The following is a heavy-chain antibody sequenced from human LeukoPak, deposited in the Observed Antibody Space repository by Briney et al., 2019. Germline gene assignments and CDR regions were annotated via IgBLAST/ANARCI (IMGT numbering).Heavy chain of an antibody. D-gene: IGHD6-25*01. Sequence: GGSLRLFCAASGFTFSGSAMHWDRQASGKGLEWVGRIRSKANSYATAYAASVKGRFTISRDDSKNTAYLQMNSLKTEDTAVYYCIRAATVPTMGVRSYYGMAVWGKETRVTVP. J-gene: IGHJ6*04. CDR1: GFTFSGSA. CDR2: IRSKANSYAT. CDR3: IRAATVPTMGVRSYYGMAV. V-gene: IGHV3-73*01.